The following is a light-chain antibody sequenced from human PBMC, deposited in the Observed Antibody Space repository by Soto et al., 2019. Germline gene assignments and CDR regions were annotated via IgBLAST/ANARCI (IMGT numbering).Light chain of an antibody. CDR3: QQRGNWPLYT. Sequence: EIVLTQSPATLSLSPGERATLSCRASQSVRIFLAWYQQKPGQAPRLLIYDASNRATGIPDRFSGSGSGTDFTLTISSLAPEYFAVYYCQQRGNWPLYTFGQGTKVEMK. J-gene: IGKJ2*01. CDR1: QSVRIF. CDR2: DAS. V-gene: IGKV3-11*01.